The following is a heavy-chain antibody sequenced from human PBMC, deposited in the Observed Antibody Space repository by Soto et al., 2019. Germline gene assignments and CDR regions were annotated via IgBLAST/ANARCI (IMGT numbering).Heavy chain of an antibody. CDR3: ARDKITGPIDY. CDR2: ISAYNGNT. V-gene: IGHV1-18*01. J-gene: IGHJ4*02. CDR1: GYTFTNFG. Sequence: ASVKASCKASGYTFTNFGISWVRQAPGQGLEWMGWISAYNGNTNYAQKFQGRVTMTTDTSTSTAYMEVRSLRFDDTAVYYCARDKITGPIDYSGQGILVTVSS. D-gene: IGHD2-8*02.